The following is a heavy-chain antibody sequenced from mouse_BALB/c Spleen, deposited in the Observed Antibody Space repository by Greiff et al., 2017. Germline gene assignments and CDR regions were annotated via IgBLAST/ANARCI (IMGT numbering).Heavy chain of an antibody. CDR3: ARDYYCYGAWFAY. V-gene: IGHV1-14*01. Sequence: VQLKESGPELVKPGASVKMSCKASGYTFTSYVMHWVKQKPGQGLEWIGYINPYNDGTKYNEKFKGKATLTSDKSSSTAYMELSSLTSEDSAVYYCARDYYCYGAWFAYWGQGTLVTVSA. J-gene: IGHJ3*01. D-gene: IGHD1-2*01. CDR1: GYTFTSYV. CDR2: INPYNDGT.